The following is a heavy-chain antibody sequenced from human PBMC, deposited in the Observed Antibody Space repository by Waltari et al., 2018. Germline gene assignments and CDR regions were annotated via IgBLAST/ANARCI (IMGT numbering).Heavy chain of an antibody. J-gene: IGHJ4*02. CDR2: IIPIFGTA. Sequence: QVQLVQSGAEVKKPGSSVKVSCKASGGTFSSYAISWVRQAPGQGLEWMGGIIPIFGTANYAQKFQGRVTITADKSTSTAYMELSSLRSEDTAVYYCARDRLKFTYSGSYSPDYWGQGTLVTVSS. D-gene: IGHD1-26*01. CDR3: ARDRLKFTYSGSYSPDY. CDR1: GGTFSSYA. V-gene: IGHV1-69*14.